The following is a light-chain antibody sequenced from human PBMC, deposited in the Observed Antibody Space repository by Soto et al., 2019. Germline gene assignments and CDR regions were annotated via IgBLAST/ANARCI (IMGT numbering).Light chain of an antibody. CDR3: SSYTSSSTLDVV. V-gene: IGLV2-14*01. Sequence: QSALTQPASVSGSPGQSITISCTGTSSDVGGYNYVSWYQQHPGKAPKLIIYDVSNRPSGVSNRFSGSKSGNTASLTISGLQAEDEADYYCSSYTSSSTLDVVFGGGTMLTVL. CDR2: DVS. CDR1: SSDVGGYNY. J-gene: IGLJ2*01.